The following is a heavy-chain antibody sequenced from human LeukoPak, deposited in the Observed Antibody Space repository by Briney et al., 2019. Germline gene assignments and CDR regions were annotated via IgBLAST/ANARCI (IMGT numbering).Heavy chain of an antibody. J-gene: IGHJ4*02. CDR2: IYYSGSS. V-gene: IGHV4-59*08. CDR3: ARTTSFDY. D-gene: IGHD2/OR15-2a*01. CDR1: GGSISNFY. Sequence: PSETLSLTCTVSGGSISNFYWSWIRQPPGKGLEWIGYIYYSGSSNYNPSLKSRVTISVDTSKNQFSLRLSSVTAADTAVYYCARTTSFDYWGQGTLVIVS.